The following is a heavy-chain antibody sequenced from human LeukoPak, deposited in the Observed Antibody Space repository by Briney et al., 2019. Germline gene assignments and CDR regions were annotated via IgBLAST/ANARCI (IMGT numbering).Heavy chain of an antibody. CDR1: GGTFSSYA. CDR3: ARVRSEYSSSWYDY. CDR2: IIPIFGTA. J-gene: IGHJ4*02. D-gene: IGHD6-13*01. Sequence: ASVKVSCKASGGTFSSYAISWVRQAPGQGLEWMGGIIPIFGTANYAQKFQGRVTITADESTSTAYMELSSLRSEDTAVYYCARVRSEYSSSWYDYWGQGTLVTVSS. V-gene: IGHV1-69*13.